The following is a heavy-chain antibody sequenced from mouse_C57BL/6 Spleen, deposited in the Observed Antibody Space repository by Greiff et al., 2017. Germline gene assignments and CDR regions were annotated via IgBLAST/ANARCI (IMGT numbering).Heavy chain of an antibody. CDR1: GYAFSSSW. V-gene: IGHV1-82*01. J-gene: IGHJ4*01. Sequence: QVQLQQSGPELVKPGASVKISCKASGYAFSSSWMNWVKQRPGKGLEWIGRIYPGDGDTNYNGKFKGKATLTADKSSSTAYMQLSSLTSEDSAVYCCARPQATYYAMDYWGQGTSVTVSS. D-gene: IGHD3-2*02. CDR3: ARPQATYYAMDY. CDR2: IYPGDGDT.